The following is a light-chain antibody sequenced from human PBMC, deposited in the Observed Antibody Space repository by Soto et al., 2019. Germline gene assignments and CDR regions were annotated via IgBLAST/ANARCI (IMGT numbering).Light chain of an antibody. J-gene: IGKJ4*01. V-gene: IGKV4-1*01. CDR1: QSVSSNY. Sequence: VLTQSPGTLSLSPGERATLSCRASQSVSSNYLAWYQQKPGQPPKLLIYWASTRESGVPDRFSGSGSGTDFTLTISSLQAEDVAVYYCQQYYSTPLTFGGGNKVDIK. CDR2: WAS. CDR3: QQYYSTPLT.